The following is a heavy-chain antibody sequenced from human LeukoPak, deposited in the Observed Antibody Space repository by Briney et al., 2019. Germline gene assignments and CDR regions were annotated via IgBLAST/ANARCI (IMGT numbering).Heavy chain of an antibody. D-gene: IGHD1-7*01. CDR2: ISAYNGNT. J-gene: IGHJ5*02. CDR1: GYTFTSYA. Sequence: ATVRVSCKASGYTFTSYAMHWVRQAPGQRLEWMGWISAYNGNTNYAQKLQGRVTMTTDTSTSTAYMELRSLRSDDTAVYYCARDNWNFPNWFDPWGQGTLVTVSS. CDR3: ARDNWNFPNWFDP. V-gene: IGHV1-18*01.